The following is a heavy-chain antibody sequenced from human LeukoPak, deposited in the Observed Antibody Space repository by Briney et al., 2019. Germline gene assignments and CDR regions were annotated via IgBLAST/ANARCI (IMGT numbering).Heavy chain of an antibody. CDR2: DGSNK. CDR3: AREAGYYGSGSYPPNY. J-gene: IGHJ4*02. D-gene: IGHD3-10*01. Sequence: DGSNKYYAASVKGRFTISRDNSKNTLYLQMNSLRAEDTAVYYCAREAGYYGSGSYPPNYWGQGTLVTVSS. V-gene: IGHV3-30*03.